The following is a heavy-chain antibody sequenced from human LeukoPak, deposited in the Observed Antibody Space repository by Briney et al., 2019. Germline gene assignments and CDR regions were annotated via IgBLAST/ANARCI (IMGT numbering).Heavy chain of an antibody. Sequence: ASVKVSCKASGYTFTGYYMHWVRQAPGQGLEWMGWVNPNSGGTNYAQKFRGRVTMTRDTSISTAYMELSGLRSDDTAVYYCARGTGEGYSYGRYYFDYWGQGTLVTVSS. D-gene: IGHD5-18*01. J-gene: IGHJ4*02. CDR1: GYTFTGYY. V-gene: IGHV1-2*02. CDR3: ARGTGEGYSYGRYYFDY. CDR2: VNPNSGGT.